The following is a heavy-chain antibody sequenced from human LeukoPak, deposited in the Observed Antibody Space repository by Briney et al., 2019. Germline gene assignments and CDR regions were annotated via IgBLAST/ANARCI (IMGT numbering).Heavy chain of an antibody. CDR1: GFTFSSYW. D-gene: IGHD4-17*01. V-gene: IGHV3-7*01. CDR2: INPDGSQT. J-gene: IGHJ5*02. CDR3: ARDLGYGALDP. Sequence: RGFLRLSCAASGFTFSSYWMNWVRQAPGKGLEWVALINPDGSQTNYVDSVKGRLTISRDNAENSLYLQMNSLRAEDTAVYYCARDLGYGALDPWGQGTLVTVSS.